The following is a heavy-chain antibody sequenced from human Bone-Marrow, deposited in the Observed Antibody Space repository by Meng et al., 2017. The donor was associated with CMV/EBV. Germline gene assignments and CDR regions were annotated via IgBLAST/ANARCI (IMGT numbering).Heavy chain of an antibody. Sequence: GESLKISCAGSGFTFRSYGMSWVRQAPGRGLEWISYISATGDTIHYADSVKGRFTASRDNTKSSVYLRMNSLGAEDTAVYYCARDRDTHYCYSDSCYGLAYWGQGTLVAVSS. CDR2: ISATGDTI. CDR1: GFTFRSYG. J-gene: IGHJ4*02. V-gene: IGHV3-48*04. D-gene: IGHD2/OR15-2a*01. CDR3: ARDRDTHYCYSDSCYGLAY.